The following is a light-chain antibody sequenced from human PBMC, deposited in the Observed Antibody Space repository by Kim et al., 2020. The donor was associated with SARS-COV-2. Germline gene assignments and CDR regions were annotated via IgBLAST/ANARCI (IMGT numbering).Light chain of an antibody. J-gene: IGLJ1*01. V-gene: IGLV3-25*03. CDR3: QSADSSGTYV. CDR2: KDS. CDR1: ALPKHY. Sequence: VCPGQTARITCSGDALPKHYAYWYQQKPGQAPVLVIYKDSERPSGIPERFSGSSSGTTVTLTISGVQAEDEADYYCQSADSSGTYVFGTGTKVTVL.